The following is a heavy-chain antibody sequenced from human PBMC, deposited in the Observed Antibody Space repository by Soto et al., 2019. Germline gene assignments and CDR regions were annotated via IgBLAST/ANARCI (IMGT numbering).Heavy chain of an antibody. CDR3: ARNDSPYYYDSSGAPGAFDI. Sequence: LALTCSVSGGSISSGDYYWSWIRQPPGKGLEWIGYIYYSGSTYYNPSLKSRVTISVDTSKNQFSLKLSSVTAADTAVYYCARNDSPYYYDSSGAPGAFDIWGQGTIVTVSS. D-gene: IGHD3-22*01. V-gene: IGHV4-30-4*01. CDR1: GGSISSGDYY. CDR2: IYYSGST. J-gene: IGHJ3*02.